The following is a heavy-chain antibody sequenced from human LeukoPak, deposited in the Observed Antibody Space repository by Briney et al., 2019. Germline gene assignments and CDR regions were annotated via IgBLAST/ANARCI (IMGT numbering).Heavy chain of an antibody. CDR1: GFTFSSYA. CDR3: AKARDTGDYYYGMDV. J-gene: IGHJ6*02. D-gene: IGHD5-18*01. V-gene: IGHV3-23*01. CDR2: ISGSGGST. Sequence: GGSLRLSCSASGFTFSSYAMSWVPQAPGKGLEWVSPISGSGGSTYYADAVKGRFTISRDNSKNTLYLQMNSLRAEDTDVYYCAKARDTGDYYYGMDVWGQGNTVTASS.